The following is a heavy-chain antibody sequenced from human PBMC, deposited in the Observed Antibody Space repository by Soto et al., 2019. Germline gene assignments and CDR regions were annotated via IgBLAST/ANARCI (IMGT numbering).Heavy chain of an antibody. V-gene: IGHV4-34*01. CDR3: ARELLWFGAIDY. CDR2: INRGGGS. D-gene: IGHD3-10*01. Sequence: KPSETLSLTCAVYGGSFDGYFWTWIRQPPGKGLEWIGEINRGGGSNYNPSLKSRVTISLDTSKDQFSLSLRSVTAADTAVYYCARELLWFGAIDYWGQGTPVTVSS. CDR1: GGSFDGYF. J-gene: IGHJ4*02.